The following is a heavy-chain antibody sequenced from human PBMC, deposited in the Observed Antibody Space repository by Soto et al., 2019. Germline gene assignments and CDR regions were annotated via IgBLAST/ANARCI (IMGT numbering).Heavy chain of an antibody. CDR3: ARGRGYSYGGTNSIYYYYGMDV. D-gene: IGHD5-18*01. J-gene: IGHJ6*02. CDR2: INHSGST. Sequence: SETLSLTCAVYGGSFSGYYWSWIRQPPGKGLEWIGEINHSGSTNYNPSLKSRVTISVDTSKNQFSLKLSSVTAADTAVYYCARGRGYSYGGTNSIYYYYGMDVWGQGTTVTVSS. V-gene: IGHV4-34*01. CDR1: GGSFSGYY.